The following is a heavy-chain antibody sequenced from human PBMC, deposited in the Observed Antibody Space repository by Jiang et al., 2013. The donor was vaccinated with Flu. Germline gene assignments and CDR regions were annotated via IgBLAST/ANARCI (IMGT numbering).Heavy chain of an antibody. CDR2: VYWDDDK. CDR3: AHRQPRLEYSGSYFDY. D-gene: IGHD1-26*01. Sequence: KPTQTLTLTCTFSGFSLSTSGVGVGWIRQPPGKALEWLALVYWDDDKRYSPSLKSRLTITKDTSKNQVVLTMTNMDPVDTATYYCAHRQPRLEYSGSYFDYWGQGTLVTVSS. CDR1: GFSLSTSGVG. V-gene: IGHV2-5*02. J-gene: IGHJ4*02.